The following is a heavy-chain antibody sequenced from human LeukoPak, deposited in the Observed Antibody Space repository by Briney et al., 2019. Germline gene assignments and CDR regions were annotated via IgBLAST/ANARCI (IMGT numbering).Heavy chain of an antibody. J-gene: IGHJ4*02. CDR2: ISAYNGNT. D-gene: IGHD6-13*01. CDR3: ARDKTASSSWPYYFDY. V-gene: IGHV1-18*04. Sequence: ASVKVSCKTFGYTFTSNGISWVRQAPGQGLEWMGWISAYNGNTRYAQNLQGRVTMTTDTSTSTAYMELKSLRSDDTAVYYCARDKTASSSWPYYFDYWGQGTLVTVSS. CDR1: GYTFTSNG.